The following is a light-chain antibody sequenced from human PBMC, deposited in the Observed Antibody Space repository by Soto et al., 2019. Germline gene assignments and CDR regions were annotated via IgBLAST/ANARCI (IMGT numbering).Light chain of an antibody. CDR3: QQYGSSLSIT. V-gene: IGKV3-20*01. CDR1: QSVSSSY. Sequence: EIVFTQSPGALSFFPGEKAPPSRPASQSVSSSYLAWYQQKPGQAPRLLIYGASSRATGIPDRFSGSGSGTDFTLTISRLEPEDFAVYYCQQYGSSLSITFGQGTRLEIK. CDR2: GAS. J-gene: IGKJ5*01.